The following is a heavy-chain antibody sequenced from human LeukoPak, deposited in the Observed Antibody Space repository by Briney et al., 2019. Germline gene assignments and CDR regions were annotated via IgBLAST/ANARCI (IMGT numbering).Heavy chain of an antibody. V-gene: IGHV3-23*01. CDR2: VTGGGGTT. CDR1: GFTFRSYA. CDR3: ARERWLLTNDAFDI. D-gene: IGHD5-24*01. J-gene: IGHJ3*02. Sequence: GGSLRLSCAASGFTFRSYAMSWVRQAPGKGLEWVSTVTGGGGTTYYADSVKGRFTISRDNSKNTLYLQMNSLRAEDTAVYYCARERWLLTNDAFDIWGQGTMVTVSS.